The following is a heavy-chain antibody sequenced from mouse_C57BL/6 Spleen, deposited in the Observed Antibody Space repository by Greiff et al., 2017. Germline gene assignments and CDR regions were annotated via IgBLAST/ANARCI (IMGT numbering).Heavy chain of an antibody. CDR1: GFSLSTSNMG. J-gene: IGHJ4*01. V-gene: IGHV8-5*01. CDR2: IWWNDDK. D-gene: IGHD1-1*01. Sequence: QVTLKVSGPGILQPSQTLSLTCSFSGFSLSTSNMGIGWIRQPSGKGLEWLAHIWWNDDKYYNPSLKSRLTISKDTSNNQVFLKITIVDTAETATYYGAQILILSWNYAMDYWGQGTSVTVSS. CDR3: AQILILSWNYAMDY.